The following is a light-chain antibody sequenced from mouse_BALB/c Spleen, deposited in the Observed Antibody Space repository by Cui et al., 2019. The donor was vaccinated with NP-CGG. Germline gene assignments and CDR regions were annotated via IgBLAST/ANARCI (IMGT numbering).Light chain of an antibody. J-gene: IGLJ1*01. V-gene: IGLV1*01. Sequence: QTVVTQESATATSPGETVTLTCRSSTGAVTTSNYANWVQEKSDHLFTGLIGGTKNRVPGVPARFSGSLIGDKAALTITGAQTEDEAIYFCALWYSNHWVFGGGTKLTVL. CDR1: TGAVTTSNY. CDR3: ALWYSNHWV. CDR2: GTK.